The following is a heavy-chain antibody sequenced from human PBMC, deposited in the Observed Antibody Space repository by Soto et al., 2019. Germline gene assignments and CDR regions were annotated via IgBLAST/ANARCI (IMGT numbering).Heavy chain of an antibody. CDR3: ARARGYDFWSGLPHAEYFHH. V-gene: IGHV1-46*01. J-gene: IGHJ1*01. CDR2: INPSGGST. CDR1: GSTFTSYY. D-gene: IGHD3-3*01. Sequence: QAQLAQSGAEVKTPGASVKVSCKASGSTFTSYYMHWVRQAQGQGLERMGIINPSGGSTSYAQKFQGRVTMTRDTCTSTVYMELSSLRSEDTAGYYCARARGYDFWSGLPHAEYFHHWGQGTVVTVSS.